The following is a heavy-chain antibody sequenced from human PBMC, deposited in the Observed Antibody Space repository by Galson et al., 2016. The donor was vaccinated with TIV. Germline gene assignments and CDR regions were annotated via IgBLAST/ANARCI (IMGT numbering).Heavy chain of an antibody. V-gene: IGHV1-69*13. Sequence: SVKVSCKASGYTFTSYYLYWVRQAPGQGLEWMGGFIPLFDTANYAQKFHGRVTITADESTGTAYMELSSLTSEDTAVYYCATDRNTAMDTFHFYYGMDVWGQGTTVTVSS. CDR1: GYTFTSYY. D-gene: IGHD5-18*01. CDR3: ATDRNTAMDTFHFYYGMDV. J-gene: IGHJ6*02. CDR2: FIPLFDTA.